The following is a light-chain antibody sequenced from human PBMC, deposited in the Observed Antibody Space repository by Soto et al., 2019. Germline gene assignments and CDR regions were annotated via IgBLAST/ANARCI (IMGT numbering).Light chain of an antibody. V-gene: IGLV2-14*01. Sequence: VLEQTASGSASPGQSITISCTGTSSDVGGYNYVSWYQQHPGKAPKLMIHEVSNRPSGVSNRFSGSKSGNTASLTISGLQAEDEADYYCSSFSNSTTLSVFGTGTKVTVL. CDR2: EVS. J-gene: IGLJ1*01. CDR3: SSFSNSTTLSV. CDR1: SSDVGGYNY.